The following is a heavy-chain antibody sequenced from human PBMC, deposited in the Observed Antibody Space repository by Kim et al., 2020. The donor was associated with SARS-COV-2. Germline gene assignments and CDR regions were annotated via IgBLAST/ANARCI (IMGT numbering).Heavy chain of an antibody. Sequence: SETLSLTCSVSGGSTSGYHWSWNRQTPEKGLEWIGCIYYTGTTSYNPSLKSRVTISRATSKTQVSLTLKSVTAADTAMYYCARHLTDSGTYYTLASWGRGTLVTVSS. CDR3: ARHLTDSGTYYTLAS. CDR2: IYYTGTT. D-gene: IGHD3-10*01. J-gene: IGHJ5*02. CDR1: GGSTSGYH. V-gene: IGHV4-59*08.